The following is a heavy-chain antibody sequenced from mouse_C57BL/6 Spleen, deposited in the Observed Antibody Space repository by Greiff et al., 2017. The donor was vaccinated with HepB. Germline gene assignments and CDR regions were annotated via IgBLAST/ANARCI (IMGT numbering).Heavy chain of an antibody. CDR2: ISYSGST. J-gene: IGHJ1*03. Sequence: EVQGVESGPGMVKPSQSLSLTCTVTGYSITSGYDWHWIRHFPGNKLEWMGYISYSGSTNYNPSLKSRISITHDTSKNHFFLKLNSVTTEDTATYYCARGRVPWYFDVWGTGTTVTVSS. CDR3: ARGRVPWYFDV. V-gene: IGHV3-1*01. CDR1: GYSITSGYD.